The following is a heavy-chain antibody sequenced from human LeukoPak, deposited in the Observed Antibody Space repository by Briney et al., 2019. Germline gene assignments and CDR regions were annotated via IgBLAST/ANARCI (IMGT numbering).Heavy chain of an antibody. V-gene: IGHV1-18*04. CDR1: GYTFTGYY. J-gene: IGHJ4*02. D-gene: IGHD3-22*01. Sequence: GASVKVSCKASGYTFTGYYIHWVRQAPGQGLEWMGWISAHNGNTNYAQKFQGRVTMTTDTSTSTAYMELRSLRFDDTAVYYCAKDDDSSGDIRYWGQGTLVTVSS. CDR3: AKDDDSSGDIRY. CDR2: ISAHNGNT.